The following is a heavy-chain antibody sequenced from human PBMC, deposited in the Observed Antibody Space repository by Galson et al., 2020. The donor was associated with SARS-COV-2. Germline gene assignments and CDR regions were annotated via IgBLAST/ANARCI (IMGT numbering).Heavy chain of an antibody. CDR2: ISGSGGST. D-gene: IGHD3-3*01. CDR1: GFTFSSYA. CDR3: AKDPQNYDFWSGFALDMDV. Sequence: GESLKISCAASGFTFSSYAMSWVRQAPGKGLEWVSAISGSGGSTYYADSVKGRFTISRDKSKNTLYLQMNSLRAEDTAVYYCAKDPQNYDFWSGFALDMDVWGQGTTVTVSS. V-gene: IGHV3-23*01. J-gene: IGHJ6*02.